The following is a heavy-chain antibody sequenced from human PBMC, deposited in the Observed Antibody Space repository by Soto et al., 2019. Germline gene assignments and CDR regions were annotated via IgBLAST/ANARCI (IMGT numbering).Heavy chain of an antibody. D-gene: IGHD3-3*01. Sequence: GGSLRLSCAASGCTVGNFIMHWVRPAPGKGLEWVALISFDGSNRYYADSVKGRFTISRDNSENTLYLQMRSLRAEDTAVYYCAGSHDFWTGSFYYWGQGTQVTVSS. CDR1: GCTVGNFI. J-gene: IGHJ4*02. CDR2: ISFDGSNR. V-gene: IGHV3-30-3*01. CDR3: AGSHDFWTGSFYY.